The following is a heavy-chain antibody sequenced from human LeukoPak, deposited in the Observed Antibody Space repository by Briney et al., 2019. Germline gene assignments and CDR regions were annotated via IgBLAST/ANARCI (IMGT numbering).Heavy chain of an antibody. Sequence: GGSLRLSCAASGLTFSSYGMHWVRQAPGKGQEWVAVIWYDGSNKYYADSVKGRFTISRDNSKNTLYLQMNSLRAEDMAVYYCAREWWPRLNNGGMDVWGKGTTVTVSS. CDR1: GLTFSSYG. V-gene: IGHV3-33*01. CDR3: AREWWPRLNNGGMDV. CDR2: IWYDGSNK. D-gene: IGHD5-12*01. J-gene: IGHJ6*04.